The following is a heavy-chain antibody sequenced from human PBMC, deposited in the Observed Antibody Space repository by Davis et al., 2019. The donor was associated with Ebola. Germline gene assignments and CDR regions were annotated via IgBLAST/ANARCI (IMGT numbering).Heavy chain of an antibody. J-gene: IGHJ4*02. CDR3: ARHRVSSGWLDY. Sequence: SETLSLTCTVSGGSISSSSYYWGWIRQPPGKGLEWIGSFYYSGSTYYNPSLKSRVTISVDTSKNQFSLKLSSVTAADTAVYYCARHRVSSGWLDYWGQGTLVTVSS. D-gene: IGHD6-19*01. CDR1: GGSISSSSYY. CDR2: FYYSGST. V-gene: IGHV4-39*01.